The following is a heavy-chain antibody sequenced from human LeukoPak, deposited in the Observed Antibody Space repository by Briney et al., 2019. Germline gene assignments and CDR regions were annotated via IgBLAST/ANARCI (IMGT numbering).Heavy chain of an antibody. CDR2: ISWNSGSI. J-gene: IGHJ4*02. V-gene: IGHV3-9*01. Sequence: PGGSLRLSCAASGFTFDDYAMHWVRQAPGKGLEWVSGISWNSGSIGYADSVKGRFTISRDNAKNTLYLQMNSLRAEDTAVYYCAREELRSRGVPNWGQGTLVTVSS. D-gene: IGHD3-10*01. CDR3: AREELRSRGVPN. CDR1: GFTFDDYA.